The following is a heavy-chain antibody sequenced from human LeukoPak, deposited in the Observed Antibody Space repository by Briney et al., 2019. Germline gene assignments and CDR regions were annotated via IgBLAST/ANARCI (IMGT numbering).Heavy chain of an antibody. CDR3: ARIHSSSWYLGGFDP. V-gene: IGHV4-38-2*02. CDR1: GYSISSGYY. Sequence: PSETLSLTCTVSGYSISSGYYWGWIRQPPGKGLDWIGSIYHIGITYYNPSLKSRVTISLDASKNQFSLKLTSVTAADTAVYYCARIHSSSWYLGGFDPWGQGTLVTVSS. CDR2: IYHIGIT. D-gene: IGHD6-13*01. J-gene: IGHJ5*02.